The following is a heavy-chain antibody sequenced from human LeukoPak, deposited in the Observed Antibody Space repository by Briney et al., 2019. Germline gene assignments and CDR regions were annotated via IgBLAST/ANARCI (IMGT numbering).Heavy chain of an antibody. J-gene: IGHJ5*02. V-gene: IGHV1-18*01. CDR1: GYTFTSYG. Sequence: ASVKVSCKASGYTFTSYGISWVRQAPGQGLEWMGWISAYNGNTNYAQKLQGRVTMTTDTSTSTAYMELRSLRSDDTAVYYCARDSTYYDFWSGLNWFDPWGQGTLVTVSS. D-gene: IGHD3-3*01. CDR3: ARDSTYYDFWSGLNWFDP. CDR2: ISAYNGNT.